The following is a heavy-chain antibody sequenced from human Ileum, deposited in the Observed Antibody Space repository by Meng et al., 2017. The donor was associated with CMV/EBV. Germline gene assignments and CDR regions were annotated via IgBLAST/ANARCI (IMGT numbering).Heavy chain of an antibody. CDR2: TFYRSKWYY. CDR3: TSGWGLNY. CDR1: GESIPGSNTA. J-gene: IGHJ4*02. V-gene: IGHV6-1*01. Sequence: QEKLPQSGPGLAKPSQTLPINCVNSGESIPGSNTAWNWLRQSPSTGLEWLGRTFYRSKWYYDYAVSVNSRIAIIPDTSKNQLSLQLNSVTPEDTAVYYCTSGWGLNYWGQGTLVTVSS. D-gene: IGHD3-10*01.